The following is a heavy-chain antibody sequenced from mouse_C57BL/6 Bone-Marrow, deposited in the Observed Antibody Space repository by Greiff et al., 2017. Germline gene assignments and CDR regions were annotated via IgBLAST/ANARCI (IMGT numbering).Heavy chain of an antibody. CDR3: ARTRTGSIDY. CDR2: IWSGGST. D-gene: IGHD4-1*01. Sequence: QVQLQQSGPGLVQPSQSLSITCTASGFSLTSYGVHWVRQSPGKGLEWLGVIWSGGSTDYNAAFISRLSISKDNSKSQVFFKMNSLRADDTAIYYCARTRTGSIDYWGQGTTLTVSS. CDR1: GFSLTSYG. J-gene: IGHJ2*01. V-gene: IGHV2-2*01.